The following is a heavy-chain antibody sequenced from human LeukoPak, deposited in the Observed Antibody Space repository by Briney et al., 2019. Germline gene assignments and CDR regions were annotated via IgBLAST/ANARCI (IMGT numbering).Heavy chain of an antibody. CDR1: GFTFSTYG. D-gene: IGHD3-22*01. CDR3: ARGPSMIVVPTAFDI. CDR2: IRFDGSIK. J-gene: IGHJ3*02. Sequence: PGGSLRLSCAASGFTFSTYGMHWVRQSPGKGLECVAFIRFDGSIKYYADSVKGRFTISRDNSKNTLYLQMNSLRAEDTAVYYCARGPSMIVVPTAFDIWGQGTMVTVSS. V-gene: IGHV3-30*02.